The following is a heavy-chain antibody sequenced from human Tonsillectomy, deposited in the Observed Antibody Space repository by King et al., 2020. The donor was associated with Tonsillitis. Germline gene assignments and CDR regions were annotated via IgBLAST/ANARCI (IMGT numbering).Heavy chain of an antibody. CDR1: GFTFSNYP. CDR3: AREGFDFVWGNYRAFDY. CDR2: ISYDGSNK. V-gene: IGHV3-30-3*01. J-gene: IGHJ4*02. D-gene: IGHD3-16*02. Sequence: VQLVESGGGVVQPGRSLRLSCAASGFTFSNYPMHWVRQAPGKGLEWVAVISYDGSNKYYAESVQGRFTISRDNSQNTLSLQMNSLRAEDTAVFYCAREGFDFVWGNYRAFDYWGQGTLVTVSS.